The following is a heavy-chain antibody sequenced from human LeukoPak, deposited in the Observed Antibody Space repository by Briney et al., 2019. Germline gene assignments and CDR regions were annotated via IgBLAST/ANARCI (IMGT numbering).Heavy chain of an antibody. D-gene: IGHD4-23*01. V-gene: IGHV3-30*02. CDR3: AKSWDYGGNSGTHYMDV. J-gene: IGHJ6*03. CDR2: TRYDGSNK. CDR1: GFTFSSYG. Sequence: GGSLRLSCAASGFTFSSYGMHWVRQAPGKGLEWVAFTRYDGSNKYYADSVKGRFTISRDNSKNTLYLQMNSLRAEDTAVYYCAKSWDYGGNSGTHYMDVWGKGTTVTVSS.